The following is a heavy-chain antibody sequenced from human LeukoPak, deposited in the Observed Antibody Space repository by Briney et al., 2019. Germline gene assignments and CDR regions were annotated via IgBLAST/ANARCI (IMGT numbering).Heavy chain of an antibody. J-gene: IGHJ3*02. CDR2: INPNSGGT. V-gene: IGHV1-2*06. CDR1: GYTFTGYY. D-gene: IGHD3-16*02. CDR3: ARGGTYDYVWGSYRNDIAPEAFDI. Sequence: GASVKVSCKASGYTFTGYYMHWVRQAPGQGLEWMGRINPNSGGTNYALKFQGRVTMTRDTSISTAYMELSRLRSDDTAVSYCARGGTYDYVWGSYRNDIAPEAFDIWGQGTMVTVSS.